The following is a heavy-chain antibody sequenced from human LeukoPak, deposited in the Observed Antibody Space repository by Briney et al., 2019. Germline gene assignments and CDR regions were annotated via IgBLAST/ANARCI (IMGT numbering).Heavy chain of an antibody. CDR1: GYTFTSYG. V-gene: IGHV1-18*01. CDR2: ISAYNGNA. D-gene: IGHD6-19*01. Sequence: ASVKVSCKASGYTFTSYGISWVRQAPGQGLEWMGWISAYNGNANYAQKPQARVTMTTDTSTTTAYIEPRSLRSDDPAVYYCARTPHSSGWYYYYGMDVWGQGTTVTVSS. J-gene: IGHJ6*02. CDR3: ARTPHSSGWYYYYGMDV.